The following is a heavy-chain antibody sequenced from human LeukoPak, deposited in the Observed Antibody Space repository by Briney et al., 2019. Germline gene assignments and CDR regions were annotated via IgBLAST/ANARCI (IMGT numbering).Heavy chain of an antibody. CDR3: ARVSPYCSGTCCYKGLDP. CDR2: IRYDGSSK. V-gene: IGHV3-33*01. Sequence: GRSLRLSCAASGFTFSSHGMHWVRQAPGKGLEGVAVIRYDGSSKYYADSVTGRFTISRDNSKNTLYLPMNSLRAEDTAVYYCARVSPYCSGTCCYKGLDPWGQGTRDSVSS. J-gene: IGHJ5*02. CDR1: GFTFSSHG. D-gene: IGHD2-2*02.